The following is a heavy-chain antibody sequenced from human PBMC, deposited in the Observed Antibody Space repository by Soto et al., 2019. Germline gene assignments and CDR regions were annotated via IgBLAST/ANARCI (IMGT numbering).Heavy chain of an antibody. D-gene: IGHD1-26*01. CDR2: IWYDGGNK. J-gene: IGHJ6*02. V-gene: IGHV3-33*01. Sequence: GGSLRLSCAASGFTFSSYGMHWVRQAPGKGLEWVAVIWYDGGNKYYADSVKGRFTISRDNSKNTLYLQMNSLRAEDTAVYYCAREKRVGATDYYYYYGMDVWGQGTTVTVSS. CDR3: AREKRVGATDYYYYYGMDV. CDR1: GFTFSSYG.